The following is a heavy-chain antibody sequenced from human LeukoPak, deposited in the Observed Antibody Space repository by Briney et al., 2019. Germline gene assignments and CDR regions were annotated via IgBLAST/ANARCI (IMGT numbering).Heavy chain of an antibody. CDR2: ISSSSSYI. D-gene: IGHD2-2*02. Sequence: PGGSLRLSCAASGFTFSSYSTNWVRQAPGKGLEWVSSISSSSSYIYYADSVKGRFTISRDNAKNSLYLQMSSLRAEDTAVYYCARSGVVPAAIRAYYYYGMDVWGQGTTVTVSS. CDR3: ARSGVVPAAIRAYYYYGMDV. V-gene: IGHV3-21*01. CDR1: GFTFSSYS. J-gene: IGHJ6*02.